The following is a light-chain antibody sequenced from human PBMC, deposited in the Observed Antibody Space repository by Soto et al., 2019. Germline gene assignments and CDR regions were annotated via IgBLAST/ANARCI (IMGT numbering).Light chain of an antibody. V-gene: IGKV1-5*03. CDR2: NAS. J-gene: IGKJ1*01. CDR1: QTISSW. CDR3: QQSYSTPT. Sequence: DIQMTQSPSTLSGSVGDRVTITCRASQTISSWLAWYQQKPGKAPKLLIYNASTLKSGVPSRFSGSGSGTEFTLTISSLQPDDFATYYCQQSYSTPTFGQGTKVDIK.